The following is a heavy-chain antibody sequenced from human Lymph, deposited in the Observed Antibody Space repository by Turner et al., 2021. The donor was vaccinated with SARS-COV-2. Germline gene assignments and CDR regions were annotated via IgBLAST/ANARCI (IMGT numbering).Heavy chain of an antibody. CDR1: GFTFSTYA. V-gene: IGHV3-30*04. D-gene: IGHD3-10*01. J-gene: IGHJ6*02. CDR3: ARYASGGYFYYGIDV. Sequence: QVQLVESGGGVVQPGRSLRLSWAASGFTFSTYAIYWVRQAPGKGLEWVAVISYDGSNKYYADSVKGRFTISRDNSKNTLYLQMNSLRAEDTAVYYCARYASGGYFYYGIDVWGQGTTVTVSS. CDR2: ISYDGSNK.